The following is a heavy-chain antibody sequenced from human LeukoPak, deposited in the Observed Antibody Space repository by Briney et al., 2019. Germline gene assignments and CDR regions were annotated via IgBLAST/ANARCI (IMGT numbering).Heavy chain of an antibody. D-gene: IGHD3-22*01. CDR1: GGSISSGDYY. Sequence: SETLSLTCTVSGGSISSGDYYWSWIRQPPGKGLEWIGYIYYSGSTYYNPSLKSRVTISVGTSKNQFSLKLSSVTAADTAVYYCAGSTYYYDSSGYLSYWGQGTLVTVSS. J-gene: IGHJ4*02. V-gene: IGHV4-30-4*02. CDR3: AGSTYYYDSSGYLSY. CDR2: IYYSGST.